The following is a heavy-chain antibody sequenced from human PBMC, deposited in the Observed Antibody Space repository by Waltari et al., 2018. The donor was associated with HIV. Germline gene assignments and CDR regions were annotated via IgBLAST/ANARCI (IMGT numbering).Heavy chain of an antibody. J-gene: IGHJ2*01. CDR3: ARRSGEYWYFDL. CDR1: GYSISSGYY. D-gene: IGHD7-27*01. Sequence: QVQLQESGPGLVKPSETLSLTCTVSGYSISSGYYWGWIRQPPGKGLEWIGSMYHSGSTYYNPYLKSRVTMSVDTSKNQFSLKLSSVTAADTAVYYCARRSGEYWYFDLWGRGTLVTVSS. V-gene: IGHV4-38-2*02. CDR2: MYHSGST.